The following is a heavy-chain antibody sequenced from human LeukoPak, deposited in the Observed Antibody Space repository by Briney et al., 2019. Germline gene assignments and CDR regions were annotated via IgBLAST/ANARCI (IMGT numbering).Heavy chain of an antibody. CDR1: GFTFSSYA. D-gene: IGHD5-18*01. Sequence: GGSLRLSCAASGFTFSSYAMSWVRQAPGKGLEWVSGINWNGGSTGYADSVKGRFTISRDNAKNSLYLQMNSLRAEDTALYYCARVSGYSYGYGYYFDYWGQGTLVTVSS. CDR2: INWNGGST. CDR3: ARVSGYSYGYGYYFDY. V-gene: IGHV3-20*04. J-gene: IGHJ4*02.